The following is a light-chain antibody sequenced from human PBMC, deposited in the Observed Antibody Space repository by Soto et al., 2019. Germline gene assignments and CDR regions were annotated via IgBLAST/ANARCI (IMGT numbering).Light chain of an antibody. V-gene: IGLV2-14*03. CDR2: EVS. CDR3: SSYTTSNNLV. Sequence: QAVLTHPASVFWSPGQAITFSCTGTSSDVGGYNFVSWYQQHPGKAPKLMIYEVSSRPSGVSNRFSGSTASLTISGLQPEEEADYYCSSYTTSNNLVFGTGTKVTVL. J-gene: IGLJ1*01. CDR1: SSDVGGYNF.